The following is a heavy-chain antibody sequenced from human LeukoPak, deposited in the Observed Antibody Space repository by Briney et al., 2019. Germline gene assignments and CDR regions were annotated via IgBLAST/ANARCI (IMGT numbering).Heavy chain of an antibody. CDR3: ARALNRGHYPQKYYYYYYMDV. V-gene: IGHV1-69*13. J-gene: IGHJ6*03. CDR1: GGTFSSYA. CDR2: IIPIFGTA. Sequence: SVKVSCKXSGGTFSSYAISWVRQAPGQGLEWMGGIIPIFGTANYAQKFQGRVTITADESTSTAYMELSSLRSEDTAVYYCARALNRGHYPQKYYYYYYMDVWGKGTTVTVSS. D-gene: IGHD3-3*01.